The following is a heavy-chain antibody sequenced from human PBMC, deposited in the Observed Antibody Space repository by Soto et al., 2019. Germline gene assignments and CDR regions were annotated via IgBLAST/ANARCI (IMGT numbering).Heavy chain of an antibody. D-gene: IGHD2-8*01. J-gene: IGHJ4*02. CDR2: ISPYRGNT. CDR1: GYSFMKYG. Sequence: ASVKVSCKGFGYSFMKYGINWVRQATGQGLEWVGWISPYRGNTHSAQKFHGRLTLTTDTAASTAYMELRILRSAATALYYCAREFSVLNPAAHPARFDSRGQGILVTVYS. V-gene: IGHV1-18*01. CDR3: AREFSVLNPAAHPARFDS.